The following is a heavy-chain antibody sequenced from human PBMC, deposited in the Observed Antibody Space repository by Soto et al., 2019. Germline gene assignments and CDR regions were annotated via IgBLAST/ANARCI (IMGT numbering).Heavy chain of an antibody. CDR1: GFTFDDYG. V-gene: IGHV3-20*01. J-gene: IGHJ5*02. D-gene: IGHD3-16*02. CDR3: ARVGGRLHLGELSS. CDR2: INWNGGST. Sequence: EVQLVESGGGVVRPGGSLRLSCAASGFTFDDYGMSWVRQAPGKGLECVSGINWNGGSTGYADSVKGRFTISRDNAKNSLYLQMNSLRAEDTALYHCARVGGRLHLGELSSWGQGTLVTVSS.